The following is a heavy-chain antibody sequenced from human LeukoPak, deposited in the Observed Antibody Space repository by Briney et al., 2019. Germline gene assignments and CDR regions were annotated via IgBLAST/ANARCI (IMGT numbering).Heavy chain of an antibody. CDR1: GGTFSSYA. V-gene: IGHV1-69*05. CDR2: IIPIFGTA. D-gene: IGHD1-7*01. Sequence: GASVKVSCKASGGTFSSYAISWVRQAPGQRLEWMGRIIPIFGTANYAQKFQGRVTITTDESTSTAYMELSSLRSEDTAVYYCASMDWNYGFDYWGQGTLVTVSS. J-gene: IGHJ4*02. CDR3: ASMDWNYGFDY.